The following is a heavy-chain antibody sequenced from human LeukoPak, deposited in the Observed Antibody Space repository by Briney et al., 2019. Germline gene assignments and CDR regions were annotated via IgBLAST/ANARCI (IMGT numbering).Heavy chain of an antibody. D-gene: IGHD3-3*01. Sequence: GASVKVSCKASGYTFTSYGISWVRQAPGQGLEWMGWISAYNGNTNYAQKLQGRVTMTTDTTTSTAYMELRSLRSDDTAVYYCARDPYDFWSGYFVSYYYGMDVWGQGTTATVSS. CDR2: ISAYNGNT. CDR3: ARDPYDFWSGYFVSYYYGMDV. V-gene: IGHV1-18*01. CDR1: GYTFTSYG. J-gene: IGHJ6*02.